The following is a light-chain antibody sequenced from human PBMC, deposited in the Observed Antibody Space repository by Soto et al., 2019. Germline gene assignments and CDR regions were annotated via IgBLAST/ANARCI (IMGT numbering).Light chain of an antibody. CDR1: QSVSTTY. Sequence: EIVLTQSPGTLSLSPGERATLSCRASQSVSTTYLAWYQQKPGQAPRLLIYGASSRATGIPDRFSGSGSGTDFTLTINRLEPEDFAVYYSPQYASSRWTFGQGTQVDIK. J-gene: IGKJ1*01. V-gene: IGKV3-20*01. CDR2: GAS. CDR3: PQYASSRWT.